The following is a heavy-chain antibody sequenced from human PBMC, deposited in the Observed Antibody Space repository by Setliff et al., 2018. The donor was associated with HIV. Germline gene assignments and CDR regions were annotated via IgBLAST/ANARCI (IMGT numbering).Heavy chain of an antibody. D-gene: IGHD3-3*01. CDR2: IYISGTT. J-gene: IGHJ5*02. CDR3: ARHDFWSGYHNWFDP. Sequence: PSETLSLTCTVSGGSMSSGSYFWSWIRQPPGKGLEWIGYIYISGTTNYNPSLKNRVTMSLDTSKTQVSLRLTSVTAADTAMYYCARHDFWSGYHNWFDPWGQGTLVTVSS. CDR1: GGSMSSGSYF. V-gene: IGHV4-61*01.